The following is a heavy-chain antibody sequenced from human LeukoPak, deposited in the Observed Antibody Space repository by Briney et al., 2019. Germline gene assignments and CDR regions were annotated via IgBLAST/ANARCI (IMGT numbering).Heavy chain of an antibody. CDR2: INHSGST. V-gene: IGHV4-34*01. CDR3: ATRRGWFDP. CDR1: GGSFSGYY. Sequence: SETLSLTCAVYGGSFSGYYWSWIRQPPGKGLEWIGEINHSGSTNYNPSLKGRVTISVDTSKNQFSLKLSSVTAADTAVYYCATRRGWFDPWGQGTLVTVSS. J-gene: IGHJ5*02. D-gene: IGHD1-26*01.